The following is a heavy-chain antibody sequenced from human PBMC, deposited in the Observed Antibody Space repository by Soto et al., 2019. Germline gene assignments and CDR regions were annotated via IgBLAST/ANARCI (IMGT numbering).Heavy chain of an antibody. J-gene: IGHJ6*02. CDR2: INHSGST. V-gene: IGHV4-34*01. D-gene: IGHD3-10*01. Sequence: PSETLSLTCAVYGGSFSGYYWSWIRQPPGKGLEWIGEINHSGSTNYNPSLKSRVTISVDTSKNQFSLRLSSVTAADTAMYYCARGASIIDGSGTYGMDVWGQGTTVTVSS. CDR1: GGSFSGYY. CDR3: ARGASIIDGSGTYGMDV.